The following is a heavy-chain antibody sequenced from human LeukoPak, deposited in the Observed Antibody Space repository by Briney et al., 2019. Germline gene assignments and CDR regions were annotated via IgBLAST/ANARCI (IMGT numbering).Heavy chain of an antibody. J-gene: IGHJ4*02. CDR2: INPNSGGT. CDR3: ARDGLSNYFDY. CDR1: GYTFTGYY. D-gene: IGHD5/OR15-5a*01. Sequence: AAVKVSCKASGYTFTGYYMHWVRQAPERGLEWMGWINPNSGGTNYAQKFQGRVTMTRDTSISTAYMELSRLRSDDTAVYYCARDGLSNYFDYWGQGTLVTVSS. V-gene: IGHV1-2*02.